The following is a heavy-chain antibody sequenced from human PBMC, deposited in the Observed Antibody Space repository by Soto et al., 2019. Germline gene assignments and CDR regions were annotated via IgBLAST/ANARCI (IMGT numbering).Heavy chain of an antibody. CDR2: NNHSGST. CDR3: ASRTVPLLSLAARPGGFDY. CDR1: GGSFSGYY. V-gene: IGHV4-34*02. J-gene: IGHJ4*02. Sequence: QLHLQQWGAGLLKPSETLSLTCADYGGSFSGYYCSWLRQPPGKGLEWIAENNHSGSTDYNPSLKSRVSISVDTSKNQFTLKLNSVAAADTAVYYCASRTVPLLSLAARPGGFDYWGQGTLVTVSS. D-gene: IGHD6-6*01.